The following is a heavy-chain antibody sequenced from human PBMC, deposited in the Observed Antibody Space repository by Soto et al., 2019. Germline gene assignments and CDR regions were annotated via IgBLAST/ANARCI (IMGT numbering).Heavy chain of an antibody. CDR2: ISAYNGNT. CDR1: GYTFTSDG. CDR3: ASACFLPLGYCSGGSCQLGYFDY. V-gene: IGHV1-18*04. J-gene: IGHJ4*02. D-gene: IGHD2-15*01. Sequence: ASVKVSCKASGYTFTSDGISWVRQAPGQGLEWMGWISAYNGNTNYAQKLQGRVTMTTDTSTSTAYLELRSLRSDDTAVYYCASACFLPLGYCSGGSCQLGYFDYRRQGTLVTVSS.